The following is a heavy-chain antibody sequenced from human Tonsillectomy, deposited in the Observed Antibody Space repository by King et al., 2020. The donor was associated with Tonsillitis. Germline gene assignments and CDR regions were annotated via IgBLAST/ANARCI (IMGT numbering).Heavy chain of an antibody. CDR2: IMRNGEGGTT. CDR3: ITGLGRTNGDS. J-gene: IGHJ4*02. Sequence: VQLVESGGGLVKPGGSLRLSCAASGFTFSDAWMSWVRQSPGKGLEWGGRIMRNGEGGTTYAPPVRGRFTISRDDSKTTVYLQMNNLETEDTAVHYCITGLGRTNGDSWGQGTLVTVSS. CDR1: GFTFSDAW. V-gene: IGHV3-15*01. D-gene: IGHD1-14*01.